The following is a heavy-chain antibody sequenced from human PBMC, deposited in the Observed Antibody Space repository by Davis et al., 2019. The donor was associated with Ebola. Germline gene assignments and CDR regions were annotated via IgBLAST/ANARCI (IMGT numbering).Heavy chain of an antibody. Sequence: GESLKTSCAASGFTFSGSAMHWGRQASGKGLEWVGRIRSKANSYATAYAASVKGRFTISRDDSKNTAYLQMNSLKTEDTAVYYCSFTTPDAFDIWGQGTMVTVSS. V-gene: IGHV3-73*01. J-gene: IGHJ3*02. CDR3: SFTTPDAFDI. D-gene: IGHD1-14*01. CDR1: GFTFSGSA. CDR2: IRSKANSYAT.